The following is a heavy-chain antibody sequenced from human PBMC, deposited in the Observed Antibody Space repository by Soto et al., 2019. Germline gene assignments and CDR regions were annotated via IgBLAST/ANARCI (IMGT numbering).Heavy chain of an antibody. CDR2: IKQDGSEK. D-gene: IGHD6-13*01. V-gene: IGHV3-7*01. Sequence: GGSLRLSCAASGFTFSSYWMSWVRQAPGKGLEWVANIKQDGSEKYYVDSVKGRFTISRDNAKNSLYLQMNSLRAEDTAVYYCARDLVSSWYVDAFDIWGQGTMVTVS. J-gene: IGHJ3*02. CDR3: ARDLVSSWYVDAFDI. CDR1: GFTFSSYW.